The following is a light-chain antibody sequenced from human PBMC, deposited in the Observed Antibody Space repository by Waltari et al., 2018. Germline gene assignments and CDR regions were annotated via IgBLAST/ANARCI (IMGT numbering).Light chain of an antibody. CDR2: DAS. Sequence: EIVLTQSPGTLSLSPGERATLSCRASQSVSKYLAWYQQKPGQAPRLLIYDASTRATGIPARFSGSGSGTDFSLTISRLESEDFAVYYCQKYVNFPVTFGQGTKVEIK. CDR3: QKYVNFPVT. CDR1: QSVSKY. V-gene: IGKV3-20*01. J-gene: IGKJ1*01.